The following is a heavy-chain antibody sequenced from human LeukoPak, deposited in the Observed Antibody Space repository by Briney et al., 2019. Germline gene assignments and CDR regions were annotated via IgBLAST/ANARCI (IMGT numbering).Heavy chain of an antibody. J-gene: IGHJ5*02. CDR1: GGSFSGYY. CDR2: INHSGST. V-gene: IGHV4-34*01. Sequence: SKTLSLTCAVYGGSFSGYYWSWIRQPPGKGLEWIGEINHSGSTNYNPSLKSRVTISVDTSKNQFSLKLSSVTAADTAVYYCARENIVVVPAANPRFDPWGQGTLVTVSS. D-gene: IGHD2-2*01. CDR3: ARENIVVVPAANPRFDP.